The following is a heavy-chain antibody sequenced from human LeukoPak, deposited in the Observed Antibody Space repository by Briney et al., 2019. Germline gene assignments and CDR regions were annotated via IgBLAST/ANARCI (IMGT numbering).Heavy chain of an antibody. CDR1: GGSISIYY. V-gene: IGHV4-59*12. CDR3: ARDNLTTVTTYDY. D-gene: IGHD4-17*01. CDR2: IYYSGST. J-gene: IGHJ4*02. Sequence: NPSETLSLTCTVSGGSISIYYWSWIRQPPGKGLEWIGSIYYSGSTYYNPSLKSRVTISVDTSKNQFSLKLSSVTAADTAVYYCARDNLTTVTTYDYWGQGTLVTVSS.